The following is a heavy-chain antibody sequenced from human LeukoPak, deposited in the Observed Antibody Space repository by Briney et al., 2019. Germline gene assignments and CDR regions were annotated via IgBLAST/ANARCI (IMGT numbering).Heavy chain of an antibody. Sequence: GGSLRLSCAASGFTFSSYAMNWVRQAPGRGLEWVSTISDTGGSTYYADSVKGRFTISRDNSKNTLYLQLNSLKTEDTAVYYCANAIPAAIWGQGTLVTVSS. CDR3: ANAIPAAI. D-gene: IGHD2-2*01. V-gene: IGHV3-23*01. CDR2: ISDTGGST. CDR1: GFTFSSYA. J-gene: IGHJ4*02.